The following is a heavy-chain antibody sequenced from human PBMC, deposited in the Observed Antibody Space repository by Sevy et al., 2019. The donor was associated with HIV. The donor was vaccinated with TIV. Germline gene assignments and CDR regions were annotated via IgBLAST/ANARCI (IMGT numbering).Heavy chain of an antibody. D-gene: IGHD3-3*01. CDR3: ARGDYDFWSGYYDVLGNDY. CDR2: ISSSSSYI. CDR1: GFTFSSYS. V-gene: IGHV3-21*01. J-gene: IGHJ4*02. Sequence: GGSLRLSCAASGFTFSSYSMNWVRQAPGKGLEWVSSISSSSSYIYYADSVKGRFSISRDNAKDSLDLQMNSLRAEDTAVYYCARGDYDFWSGYYDVLGNDYWGQGTLVTVSS.